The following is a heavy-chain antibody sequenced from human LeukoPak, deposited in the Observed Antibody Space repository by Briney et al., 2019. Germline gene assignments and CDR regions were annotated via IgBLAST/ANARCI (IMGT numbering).Heavy chain of an antibody. V-gene: IGHV6-1*01. CDR1: GDSVSSNSAA. J-gene: IGHJ5*01. Sequence: SQTLSLTFAISGDSVSSNSAAWNWIRQSPSRGLEWLGRTYYRSMWYNDYAVSVKSRITINPDTSKNQFSLQLNSVTPEDTAVYYCARSLSHSYGRVDWFDPWGQGTLVTVSS. D-gene: IGHD5-18*01. CDR2: TYYRSMWYN. CDR3: ARSLSHSYGRVDWFDP.